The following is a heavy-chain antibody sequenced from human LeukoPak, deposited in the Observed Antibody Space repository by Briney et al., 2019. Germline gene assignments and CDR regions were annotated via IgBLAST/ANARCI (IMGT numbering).Heavy chain of an antibody. V-gene: IGHV3-53*01. CDR3: VRKNRDFNAAFDI. CDR2: SYSDSNT. CDR1: GFTVSNSY. Sequence: GGSLRLSCAASGFTVSNSYMSWVRQAPGKGLEWVSISYSDSNTNYADSVKGRFTISRDTSQNTLSLQMNSLRAEDTAVYYCVRKNRDFNAAFDIWGQGTVVTVSS. D-gene: IGHD1-14*01. J-gene: IGHJ3*02.